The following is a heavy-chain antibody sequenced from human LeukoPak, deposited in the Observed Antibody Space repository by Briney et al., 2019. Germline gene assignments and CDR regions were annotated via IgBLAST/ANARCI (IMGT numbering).Heavy chain of an antibody. CDR1: GYTFTGYY. J-gene: IGHJ4*02. D-gene: IGHD3-22*01. V-gene: IGHV1-2*06. CDR3: ARVHDSSGYRSDY. Sequence: ASVKVSCKASGYTFTGYYMHWVRQAPGQGLEWMGRINPNSGGTNYAQKFQGRVTMTSDTSISTAYMELSRLRSDDTAVYYCARVHDSSGYRSDYWGQGTLVTVSS. CDR2: INPNSGGT.